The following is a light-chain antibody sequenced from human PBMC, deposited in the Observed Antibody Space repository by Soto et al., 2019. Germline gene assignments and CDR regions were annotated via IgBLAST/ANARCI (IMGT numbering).Light chain of an antibody. Sequence: EVVLTQSPGTLSLSPGEGATLSCRASQSVVTSYLAWYQQKYGQSPRLLIYGALYRAPGIPDRFSGSGSGTEFTLTISSLQPDDFATYYCQHYNSYSEAFGQGTKVELK. CDR2: GAL. CDR3: QHYNSYSEA. CDR1: QSVVTSY. J-gene: IGKJ1*01. V-gene: IGKV3-20*01.